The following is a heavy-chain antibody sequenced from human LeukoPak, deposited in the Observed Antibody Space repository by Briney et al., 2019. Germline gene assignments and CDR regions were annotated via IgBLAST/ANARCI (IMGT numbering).Heavy chain of an antibody. CDR3: ARDMDWSYDC. J-gene: IGHJ4*02. Sequence: GGSLRLSCEGSAFIFSGHWMNWVRQTPGKGLEWLSAINSEGDTFYADSVRGRFTISRDDSQDTLSLQMNSLRVEDTAFYFCARDMDWSYDCWGQGTLVTVSS. V-gene: IGHV3-53*01. CDR1: AFIFSGHW. D-gene: IGHD3/OR15-3a*01. CDR2: INSEGDT.